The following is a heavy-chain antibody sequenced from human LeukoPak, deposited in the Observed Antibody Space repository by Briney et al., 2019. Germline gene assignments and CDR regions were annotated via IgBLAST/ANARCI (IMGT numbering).Heavy chain of an antibody. CDR3: ARAGTGYGYGGDGMDV. D-gene: IGHD5-18*01. CDR2: INPNSGGT. J-gene: IGHJ6*02. V-gene: IGHV1-2*02. Sequence: GASVKVSCKASGYTFTGYYMHWVRQAPGQGLEWMGWINPNSGGTNYAQKFQGRVTMTRDTSISTAYMELSRLRSDDTAVYYCARAGTGYGYGGDGMDVWGQGTTVTVSS. CDR1: GYTFTGYY.